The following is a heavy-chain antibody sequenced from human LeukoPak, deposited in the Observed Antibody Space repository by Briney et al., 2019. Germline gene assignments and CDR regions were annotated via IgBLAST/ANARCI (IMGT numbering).Heavy chain of an antibody. CDR2: IKQDGSEK. V-gene: IGHV3-7*01. CDR1: GFTLSSYW. J-gene: IGHJ4*02. D-gene: IGHD2-2*01. CDR3: ARDARCSSTSCYFGGYFDY. Sequence: GGSLRLSCAASGFTLSSYWMSWVRQAPGKGLGWAANIKQDGSEKYYVDSVKGRFTISRDNAKNSLYLQMNSLRAEDTAVYYCARDARCSSTSCYFGGYFDYWGQGTLVTVSS.